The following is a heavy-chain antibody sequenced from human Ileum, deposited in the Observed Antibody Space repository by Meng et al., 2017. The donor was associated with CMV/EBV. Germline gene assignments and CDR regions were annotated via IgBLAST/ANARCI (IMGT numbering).Heavy chain of an antibody. CDR2: IYRGGST. CDR3: ARSIRPLNPWFDP. D-gene: IGHD2-2*02. J-gene: IGHJ5*02. V-gene: IGHV3-53*01. CDR1: GFTVSSDY. Sequence: EVQLVESGGGLIQPGGSLRLSCEASGFTVSSDYISWVRQAPGKGLEWVSSIYRGGSTYYADSVKGRFTISRDNSKNSVYLQMNSLRAEDTAVYYCARSIRPLNPWFDPWGQGTLVTVSS.